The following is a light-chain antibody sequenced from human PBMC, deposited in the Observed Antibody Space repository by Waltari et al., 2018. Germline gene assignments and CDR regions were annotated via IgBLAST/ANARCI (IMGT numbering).Light chain of an antibody. CDR3: GTWDSSLSGAV. J-gene: IGLJ7*01. Sequence: QSVLTQPPSVSAAPGQRVTISCPGGRSNLGNNYVSWYRQFPGTAPKLLIYENTERPSGIPGRFSGSKSGTSATLDITGLQAGDEADYYCGTWDSSLSGAVFGGGTHLTVL. CDR2: ENT. CDR1: RSNLGNNY. V-gene: IGLV1-51*02.